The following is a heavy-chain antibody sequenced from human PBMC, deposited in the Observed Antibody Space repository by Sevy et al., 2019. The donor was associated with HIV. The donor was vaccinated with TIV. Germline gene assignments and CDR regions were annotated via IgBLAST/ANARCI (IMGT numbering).Heavy chain of an antibody. J-gene: IGHJ4*02. CDR3: ARVTAVADLYFDY. CDR1: GFTFSSYA. Sequence: GGSLRLSCAASGFTFSSYAMSWVRQAPGKGLEWVGRIRNKVNSHTTEYAASVKGRFTISRDDSKNSLYLQMNSLKTEDTAVYYGARVTAVADLYFDYWGQGTLVTVSS. D-gene: IGHD6-19*01. V-gene: IGHV3-72*01. CDR2: IRNKVNSHTT.